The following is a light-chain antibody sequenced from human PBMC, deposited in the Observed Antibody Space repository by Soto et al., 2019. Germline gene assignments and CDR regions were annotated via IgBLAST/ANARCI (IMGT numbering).Light chain of an antibody. CDR1: QDISNF. CDR3: QQYENLPT. CDR2: DAS. Sequence: DIQMTQSPSSLSASVGDRFSITRQASQDISNFLNWYQQKPGKAPKLLTYDASDLETGVPSRFSGSGSGTDFTFTISNLQPEDIATYYCQQYENLPTFGQGTRLEIK. V-gene: IGKV1-33*01. J-gene: IGKJ5*01.